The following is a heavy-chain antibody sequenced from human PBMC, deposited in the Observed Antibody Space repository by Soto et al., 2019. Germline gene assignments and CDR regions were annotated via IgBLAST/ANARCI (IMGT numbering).Heavy chain of an antibody. CDR1: GFTFSASV. V-gene: IGHV3-33*03. D-gene: IGHD2-21*02. CDR3: AKDFCIGSDCYIPFDN. CDR2: ISYDGSEK. J-gene: IGHJ4*02. Sequence: QVQLVESGGGVVQPGGSLTLSCATSGFTFSASVIHWVRQAPGKGLEWVAVISYDGSEKFGDSVKGRFTMSRDKSKKTLYLQMRSLRAEDTAVYYCAKDFCIGSDCYIPFDNWGQGTLVTVSS.